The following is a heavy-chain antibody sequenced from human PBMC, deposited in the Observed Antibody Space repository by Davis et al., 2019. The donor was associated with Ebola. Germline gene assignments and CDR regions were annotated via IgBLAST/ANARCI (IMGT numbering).Heavy chain of an antibody. V-gene: IGHV1-18*04. J-gene: IGHJ6*02. CDR3: ARVRPLGYSSMSPMDV. CDR1: GYTFTSYY. D-gene: IGHD6-13*01. Sequence: AASVKVSCKASGYTFTSYYMHWVRQAPGQGLEWMGWISAYNGNTNYAQKLQGRVTMTTDTSTSTAYMELRSLRSDDTAVYYCARVRPLGYSSMSPMDVWGQGTTVTVSS. CDR2: ISAYNGNT.